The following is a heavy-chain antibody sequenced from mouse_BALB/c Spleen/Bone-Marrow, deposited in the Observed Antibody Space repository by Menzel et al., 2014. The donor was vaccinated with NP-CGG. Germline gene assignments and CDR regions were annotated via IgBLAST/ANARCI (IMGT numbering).Heavy chain of an antibody. CDR3: ARPGTWGDFDY. D-gene: IGHD4-1*01. J-gene: IGHJ2*01. V-gene: IGHV4-1*02. CDR1: GFDFSRYW. Sequence: EVQGVESGGGLVQPGGSLKLSCAASGFDFSRYWMSWVRQAPGKGLEWIGEINPDSSMINYTPSLKDKFIISRDNAKNTLYLQMSKGRSEDTALYYCARPGTWGDFDYGGQGTTLTVS. CDR2: INPDSSMI.